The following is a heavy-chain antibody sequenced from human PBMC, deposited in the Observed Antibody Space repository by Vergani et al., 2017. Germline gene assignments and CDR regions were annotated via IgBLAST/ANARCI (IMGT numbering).Heavy chain of an antibody. V-gene: IGHV4-59*11. D-gene: IGHD3-10*01. CDR2: IHYSENT. CDR3: ARSRIYYGAGSPDY. Sequence: QVQLQESGPGLVKSSETLSLTCSVSFDSIRDLYCNWIRQPPGKGLEWIGSIHYSENTNYNPSLKTRVTISVDTSKNQFSLTLTSVTAADTAVYYCARSRIYYGAGSPDYWGQGTLVTVSS. CDR1: FDSIRDLY. J-gene: IGHJ4*02.